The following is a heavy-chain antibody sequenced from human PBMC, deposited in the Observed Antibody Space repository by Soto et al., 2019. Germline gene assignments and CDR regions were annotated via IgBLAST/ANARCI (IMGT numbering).Heavy chain of an antibody. Sequence: QVQLVESGGGVVQPGRSLRLSCAASGFTFSSYGMHWVRQAPGKGLEWVAVISYDGSNKYYADSVKGRFTISRDNSKNTLYLQMNSLRAEDTAVYYCAKEFYGDNGGFDYWGQGTLVTVSS. V-gene: IGHV3-30*18. J-gene: IGHJ4*02. CDR3: AKEFYGDNGGFDY. CDR2: ISYDGSNK. D-gene: IGHD4-17*01. CDR1: GFTFSSYG.